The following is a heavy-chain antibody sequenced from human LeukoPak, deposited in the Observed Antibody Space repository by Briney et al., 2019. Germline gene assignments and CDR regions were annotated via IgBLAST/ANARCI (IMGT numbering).Heavy chain of an antibody. J-gene: IGHJ6*02. CDR2: IKSDGSRT. CDR1: GFTFSNDW. Sequence: PGGSLRLSCAASGFTFSNDWMHWVRQAPGEGLVWVSRIKSDGSRTNYADSVKGRFTISRDNAQNTLYLQMNSLRAEDTAVYYCARDDYGVNSMGVWGQGTTVTVSS. V-gene: IGHV3-74*01. D-gene: IGHD4-23*01. CDR3: ARDDYGVNSMGV.